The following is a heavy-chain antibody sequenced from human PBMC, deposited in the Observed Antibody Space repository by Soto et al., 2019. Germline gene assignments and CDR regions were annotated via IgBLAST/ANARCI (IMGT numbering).Heavy chain of an antibody. CDR1: GGTFSSYA. J-gene: IGHJ6*02. CDR3: ARAEEVITISQAGMDV. V-gene: IGHV1-69*13. Sequence: GASVKVSCKASGGTFSSYAISWVRQAPGQGLEWMGGIIPIFGTANYAQKFQGRVTITADESTSTAYMELSSLRSEDTAVYYCARAEEVITISQAGMDVWGQGTTVTVSS. D-gene: IGHD3-22*01. CDR2: IIPIFGTA.